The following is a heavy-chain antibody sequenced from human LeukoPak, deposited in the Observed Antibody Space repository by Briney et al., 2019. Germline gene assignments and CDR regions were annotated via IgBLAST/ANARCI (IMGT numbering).Heavy chain of an antibody. J-gene: IGHJ3*02. CDR3: ARPRVLRYFDWLLIDAFDI. Sequence: SETLSLTCAVYGGSFSGYYWSWIRQPPGKGLEWIGEINHSGSTNYNPSLKSRVTISVDTSKNQFSLKLSSVTAADTAVYYCARPRVLRYFDWLLIDAFDIWGQGTMVTVSS. D-gene: IGHD3-9*01. V-gene: IGHV4-34*01. CDR2: INHSGST. CDR1: GGSFSGYY.